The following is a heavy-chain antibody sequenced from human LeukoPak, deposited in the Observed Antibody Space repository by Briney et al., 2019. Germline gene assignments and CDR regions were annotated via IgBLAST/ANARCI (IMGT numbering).Heavy chain of an antibody. J-gene: IGHJ4*02. Sequence: PGGSLRLSCAASGFTFSSYWMHWVRQAPGKGLVWVSRINTDGSSTSYADSVKGRFTISRDNAKNTLYLQMNSLRAEGTAVYYCARARYSYGHGLYSDWGQGTLVTVSS. CDR1: GFTFSSYW. CDR3: ARARYSYGHGLYSD. D-gene: IGHD5-18*01. CDR2: INTDGSST. V-gene: IGHV3-74*01.